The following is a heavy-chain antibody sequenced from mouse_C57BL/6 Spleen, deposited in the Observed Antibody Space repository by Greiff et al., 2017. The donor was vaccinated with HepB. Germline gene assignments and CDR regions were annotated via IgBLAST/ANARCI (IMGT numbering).Heavy chain of an antibody. V-gene: IGHV5-6*01. Sequence: EVMLVESGGDLVKPGGSLKLSCAASGFTFSSYGMSWVRQTPDKRLEWVATISSGGSYTYYPDSVKGRFTISRDNAKNTLYLQMSSLKSEDTAMYYCPRLGRIITTPWFAYWGQGTLVTVSA. J-gene: IGHJ3*01. D-gene: IGHD1-1*01. CDR3: PRLGRIITTPWFAY. CDR1: GFTFSSYG. CDR2: ISSGGSYT.